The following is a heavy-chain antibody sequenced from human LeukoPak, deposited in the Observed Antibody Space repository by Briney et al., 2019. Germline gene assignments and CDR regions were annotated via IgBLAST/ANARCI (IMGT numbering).Heavy chain of an antibody. CDR3: ARDYRMAMIVD. J-gene: IGHJ4*02. CDR2: IYHSGST. CDR1: GGSFSSYF. D-gene: IGHD3-22*01. V-gene: IGHV4-34*01. Sequence: SETLSLTCAVFGGSFSSYFWSWIRQSPGKGLEWIGNIYHSGSTYYNPSLKSRVSISVDTSKNHFSLDLSSVTAADSAVYYCARDYRMAMIVDWGQGTLVTVSS.